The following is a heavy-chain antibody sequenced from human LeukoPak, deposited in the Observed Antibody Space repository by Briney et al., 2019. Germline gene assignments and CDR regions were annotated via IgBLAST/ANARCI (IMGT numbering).Heavy chain of an antibody. V-gene: IGHV3-23*01. J-gene: IGHJ3*02. CDR1: GFTFSSYA. D-gene: IGHD5-12*01. CDR3: AKQGYGDAFDI. CDR2: ISVSGSST. Sequence: GGSLRLSCAASGFTFSSYAMSWVRQAPGKGLEWVSTISVSGSSTYYADSVKGRFTISRDNSKNTLYLQMNSLRAEDTAIYYCAKQGYGDAFDIWGQGTMVTVSS.